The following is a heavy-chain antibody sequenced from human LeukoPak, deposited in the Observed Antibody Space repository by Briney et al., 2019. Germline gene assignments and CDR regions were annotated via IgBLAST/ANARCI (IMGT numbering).Heavy chain of an antibody. V-gene: IGHV1-69*06. CDR2: IIPIFGTA. CDR3: ARAVYYDFWSGYYNNYYYYMDV. Sequence: GASVKVSCKASGGTFSSYAISWVRQAPGQGLEWMGGIIPIFGTANYAQKFQGRVTITADKSTSTAYMELSSLRSEDTAVYYCARAVYYDFWSGYYNNYYYYMDVWGKGTTVTVSS. J-gene: IGHJ6*03. D-gene: IGHD3-3*01. CDR1: GGTFSSYA.